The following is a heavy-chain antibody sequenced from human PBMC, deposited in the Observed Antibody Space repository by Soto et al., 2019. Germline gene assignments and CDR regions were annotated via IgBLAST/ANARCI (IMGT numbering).Heavy chain of an antibody. CDR1: GFTFSSYS. CDR3: ARDPQSYYYMDV. J-gene: IGHJ6*03. CDR2: ISSSSSTI. Sequence: GGSLRLSCAASGFTFSSYSMNWVRQAPGKGLEWVSYISSSSSTIYYADSVKGRFTISRDNAKNSLYLQMNSLRAEDTAVYYCARDPQSYYYMDVWGKGTTVTVPS. V-gene: IGHV3-48*01.